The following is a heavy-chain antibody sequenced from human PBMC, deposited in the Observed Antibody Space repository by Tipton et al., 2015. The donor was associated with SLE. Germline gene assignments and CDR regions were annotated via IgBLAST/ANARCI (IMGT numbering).Heavy chain of an antibody. D-gene: IGHD5-12*01. CDR2: IIPIFGTS. J-gene: IGHJ4*02. CDR1: GGTFSSYA. V-gene: IGHV1-69*06. CDR3: ARARGGYSGYEPFDY. Sequence: QLVQSGAEVKKPGSSVKVSCKASGGTFSSYAISWVRQAPGQGLEWMGGIIPIFGTSNYAQNFQGRVTITADKSTSTAYMELSSLRSDDTAVYYCARARGGYSGYEPFDYWGQGTLVTVSS.